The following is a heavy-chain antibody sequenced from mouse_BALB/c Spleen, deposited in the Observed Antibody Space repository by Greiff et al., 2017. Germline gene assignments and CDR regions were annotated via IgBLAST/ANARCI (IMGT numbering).Heavy chain of an antibody. V-gene: IGHV5-4*02. CDR1: GFTFSDYY. J-gene: IGHJ4*01. Sequence: DVMLVESGGGLVKPGGSLKLSCAASGFTFSDYYMYWVRQTPEKRLEWVATISDGGSYTYYPDSVKGRFTISRDNAKNNLYLQMSSLKSEDTAMYYCARDRYYDYDYAMDYWGQGTSVTVSS. CDR2: ISDGGSYT. D-gene: IGHD2-4*01. CDR3: ARDRYYDYDYAMDY.